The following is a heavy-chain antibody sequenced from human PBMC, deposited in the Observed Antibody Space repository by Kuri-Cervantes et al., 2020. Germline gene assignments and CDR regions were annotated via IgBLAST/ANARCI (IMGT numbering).Heavy chain of an antibody. CDR2: INAGNGNT. CDR1: GYTFTSYA. Sequence: ASVKVSCKASGYTFTSYAMHWVRQAPGQRLEWMGWINAGNGNTKYSQKFQGRVTITRDTSASTAYMELSSLRSEDTAVYYCARDGWDIVVVVAATHGNYFDYWGQGAVVTVSS. V-gene: IGHV1-3*01. D-gene: IGHD2-15*01. J-gene: IGHJ4*02. CDR3: ARDGWDIVVVVAATHGNYFDY.